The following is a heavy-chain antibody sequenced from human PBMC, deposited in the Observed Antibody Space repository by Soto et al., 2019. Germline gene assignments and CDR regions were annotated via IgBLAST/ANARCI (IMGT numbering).Heavy chain of an antibody. CDR2: FSLSGTT. Sequence: GARSLTARVSGASITGPAYCRWIRRPGGEGLEWIGRFSLSGTTNYNPSLRSRVTMSADVSKNQFSLRLTSVTAADTALYYCARGMTPPGAPAWYYFDSWGQGTLVTVSS. D-gene: IGHD2-8*02. CDR1: GASITGPAY. V-gene: IGHV4-4*07. J-gene: IGHJ4*02. CDR3: ARGMTPPGAPAWYYFDS.